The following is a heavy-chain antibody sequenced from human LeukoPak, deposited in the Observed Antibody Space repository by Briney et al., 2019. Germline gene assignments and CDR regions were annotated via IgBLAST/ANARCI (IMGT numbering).Heavy chain of an antibody. J-gene: IGHJ3*02. CDR1: GGSFSGYY. CDR3: ARGLGYYYHNAFDI. D-gene: IGHD3-22*01. CDR2: INHSGST. Sequence: SETLSLTCAVYGGSFSGYYWSWIRQPPGKGLEWIGEINHSGSTNYNPSLKSRVTISVDTSKNQFSLKLSSVTAADTAVYYCARGLGYYYHNAFDIWGQGTMVTVSS. V-gene: IGHV4-34*01.